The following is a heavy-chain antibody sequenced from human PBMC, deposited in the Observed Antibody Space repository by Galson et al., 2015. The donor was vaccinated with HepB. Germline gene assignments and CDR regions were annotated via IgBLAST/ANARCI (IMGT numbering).Heavy chain of an antibody. J-gene: IGHJ4*02. CDR3: MRQFLFGVEY. V-gene: IGHV3-23*01. CDR2: ISGSGDTT. Sequence: SLRLSCAASGFTFTNYAMNWVRQPPGKGLEWVSSISGSGDTTDYIDSVKGRFTISRDNSKNTLYLQMNSLRAEDTAIYYCMRQFLFGVEYWGQGTLVTVSS. CDR1: GFTFTNYA. D-gene: IGHD2/OR15-2a*01.